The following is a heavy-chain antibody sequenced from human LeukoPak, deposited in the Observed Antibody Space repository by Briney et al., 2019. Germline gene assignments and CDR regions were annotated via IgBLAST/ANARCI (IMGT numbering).Heavy chain of an antibody. CDR1: GGSISSYY. D-gene: IGHD2-2*01. CDR3: ARTTEGYCSSASCFGFSYSYYMDV. V-gene: IGHV4-59*01. J-gene: IGHJ6*03. CDR2: IYYSGST. Sequence: SETLSLTCTVSGGSISSYYWSWIRQPPGKGLEWIGYIYYSGSTNYSPSLKSRVTISVDTSKNQFSPKLSSVIAADTAVYYCARTTEGYCSSASCFGFSYSYYMDVWGKGTTVTISS.